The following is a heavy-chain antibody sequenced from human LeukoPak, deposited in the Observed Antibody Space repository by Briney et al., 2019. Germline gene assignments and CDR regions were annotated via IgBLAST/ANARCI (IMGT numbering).Heavy chain of an antibody. CDR1: GFSLSNYW. Sequence: GGSLRLSCTVSGFSLSNYWMTWVRQAPGKGLEWMANINRDGSEKNSVDSVKGRFTISRDNAKKSLYLQINSLRDEDRGMYYCARDFSPGGRGAWYDAFDIWGQGTMVTVSS. CDR2: INRDGSEK. J-gene: IGHJ3*02. V-gene: IGHV3-7*01. CDR3: ARDFSPGGRGAWYDAFDI. D-gene: IGHD6-19*01.